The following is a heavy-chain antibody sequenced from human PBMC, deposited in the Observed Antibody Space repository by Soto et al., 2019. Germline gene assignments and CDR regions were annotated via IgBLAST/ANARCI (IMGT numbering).Heavy chain of an antibody. J-gene: IGHJ2*01. CDR2: ISSSSSYI. D-gene: IGHD1-26*01. V-gene: IGHV3-21*01. Sequence: EVQLVESGGGLVKPGGSLRLSCAASGFTFSSYSMNWVRQAPGKGLEWVSTISSSSSYIYYADSVKGRFTIPRDNAKDSLFLQMNSLRAEDTAVYYCARVARIMDWFFDLWGRGTLVTVSS. CDR1: GFTFSSYS. CDR3: ARVARIMDWFFDL.